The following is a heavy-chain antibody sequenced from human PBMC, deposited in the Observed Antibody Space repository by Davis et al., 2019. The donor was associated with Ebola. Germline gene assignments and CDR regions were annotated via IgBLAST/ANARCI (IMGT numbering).Heavy chain of an antibody. V-gene: IGHV3-7*03. J-gene: IGHJ5*02. CDR2: IKQDGSEK. Sequence: GGSLRLSCAASGFTFSSYWMSWVRQAPGKGLEWVANIKQDGSEKYYVDSVKGRFTISRDNAKNSLYLQMNSLRAEDTAVYYCARITYSSSWKGNWFDPWGQGTLVTVSS. CDR3: ARITYSSSWKGNWFDP. D-gene: IGHD6-13*01. CDR1: GFTFSSYW.